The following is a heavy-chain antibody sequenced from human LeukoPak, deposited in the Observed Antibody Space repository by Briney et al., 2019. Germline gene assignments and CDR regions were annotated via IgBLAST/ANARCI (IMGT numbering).Heavy chain of an antibody. CDR1: GFTFSSYA. Sequence: GGSLRLSXAASGFTFSSYAMSWVRQAPGKGLEWVSAISGSGGSTYYADSVKGRFTISRDNSKNTLYLQMNSLRAEDTAVYYCAKDDYDILTGSFQHWGQGTLVTVSS. CDR2: ISGSGGST. J-gene: IGHJ1*01. D-gene: IGHD3-9*01. V-gene: IGHV3-23*01. CDR3: AKDDYDILTGSFQH.